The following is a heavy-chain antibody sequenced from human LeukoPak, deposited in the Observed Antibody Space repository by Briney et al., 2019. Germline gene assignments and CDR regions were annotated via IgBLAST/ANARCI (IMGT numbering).Heavy chain of an antibody. Sequence: ASVKVSCKASGYTFTSFGISWVRQAPGQGLEWMGWINPNSGGTNYAQKFQGRVTMTRDTSISTAYMELSRLRSDDTAVYYCASPGGRNYYYYMDVWGKGTTVTVSS. J-gene: IGHJ6*03. CDR1: GYTFTSFG. CDR3: ASPGGRNYYYYMDV. V-gene: IGHV1-2*02. CDR2: INPNSGGT. D-gene: IGHD1-26*01.